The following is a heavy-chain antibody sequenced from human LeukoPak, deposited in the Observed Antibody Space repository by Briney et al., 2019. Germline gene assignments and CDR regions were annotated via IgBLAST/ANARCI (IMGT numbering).Heavy chain of an antibody. CDR1: GFTVSSNY. D-gene: IGHD1-26*01. J-gene: IGHJ4*02. V-gene: IGHV3-9*01. CDR2: ISWNSGSI. Sequence: GGSLRLSCAASGFTVSSNYMSWVRHAPGKGLEWVSGISWNSGSIGYADSVKGRFTISRDNAKNSLYLQMNSLRAEDTALYYCAKEKFGSYAFDYWGQGALVTVSS. CDR3: AKEKFGSYAFDY.